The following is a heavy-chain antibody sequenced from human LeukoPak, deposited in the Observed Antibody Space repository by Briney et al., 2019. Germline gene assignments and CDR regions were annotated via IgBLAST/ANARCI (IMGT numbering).Heavy chain of an antibody. J-gene: IGHJ6*03. V-gene: IGHV3-66*02. CDR3: AKGPDYDSSGSYLWYMDV. Sequence: GGSLRLSCAGCGFPVSVNYMSWVRQPPGRGVECVSVNYSGGNTYYADTVKGGFTITRDNPKNTLNLQMNSLRAEDTAVYYCAKGPDYDSSGSYLWYMDVWGKGTMVTISS. D-gene: IGHD3-10*01. CDR2: NYSGGNT. CDR1: GFPVSVNY.